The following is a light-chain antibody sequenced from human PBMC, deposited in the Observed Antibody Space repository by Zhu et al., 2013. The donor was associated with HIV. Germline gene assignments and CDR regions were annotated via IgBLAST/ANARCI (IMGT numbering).Light chain of an antibody. J-gene: IGKJ4*01. CDR1: QGISTY. CDR3: QQGHSSPXT. V-gene: IGKV1-39*01. Sequence: DIQMTQSPSSLSASVGDRVKITCRASQGISTYLNWYQHKPGKAPKLLINAASSLQRGVPPRFSGSGSGTDFTLTIGSLQPEDFATYYCQQGHSSPXTFGGGPGWRS. CDR2: AAS.